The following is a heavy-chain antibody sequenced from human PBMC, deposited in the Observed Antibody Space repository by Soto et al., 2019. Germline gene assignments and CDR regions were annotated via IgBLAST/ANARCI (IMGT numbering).Heavy chain of an antibody. D-gene: IGHD6-6*01. CDR3: CREESIAPPKLED. J-gene: IGHJ4*02. CDR2: IHNSGTS. V-gene: IGHV4-30-4*01. CDR1: GGSINSSDYH. Sequence: SETLSLTCTVSGGSINSSDYHWGWTRQSPAKGLEWIGYIHNSGTSFYNPSLRGRVTVTLDTSRSQFSLTLASVTAADTAVYYCCREESIAPPKLEDWGQGILVTV.